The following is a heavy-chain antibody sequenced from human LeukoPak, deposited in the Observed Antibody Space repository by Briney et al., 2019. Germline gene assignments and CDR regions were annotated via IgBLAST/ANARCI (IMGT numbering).Heavy chain of an antibody. D-gene: IGHD6-6*01. V-gene: IGHV1-18*01. CDR2: ISAYNGNT. CDR1: GYTFTSYG. J-gene: IGHJ4*02. CDR3: ARDRWVAARPGDYFDY. Sequence: ASVEVSCKASGYTFTSYGISWVRQAPGQGLEWMGWISAYNGNTNYAQKLQGRVTMTTDTSTSTAYMELRSLRSDDTAVYYCARDRWVAARPGDYFDYWGQGTLVTVSS.